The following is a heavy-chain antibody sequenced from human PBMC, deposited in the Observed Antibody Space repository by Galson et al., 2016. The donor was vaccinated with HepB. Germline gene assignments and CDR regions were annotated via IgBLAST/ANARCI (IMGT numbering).Heavy chain of an antibody. CDR2: ISGNRP. V-gene: IGHV3-23*01. D-gene: IGHD6-19*01. CDR1: GFSFSSYA. CDR3: ARANRYGTGWYGRNDY. Sequence: SLRLSCAASGFSFSSYAMSWVRQAPGEGLEWVSAISGNRPEYADSVKARFTISRDNSKNTVYLQMNSLRAEDRAVYYCARANRYGTGWYGRNDYWGQGTLVTVS. J-gene: IGHJ4*02.